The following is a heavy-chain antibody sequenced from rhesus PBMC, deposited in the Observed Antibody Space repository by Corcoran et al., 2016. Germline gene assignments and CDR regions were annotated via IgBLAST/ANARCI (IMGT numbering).Heavy chain of an antibody. Sequence: QVQLQESGPGLVKPSETLSLTCAVSGGSISDSYRWSWIRQPPGKGLEWIGYIYGSSTSTNYNPSLKCRVTISKDTSKNQFSLKLSAVTAADTAVYYCARESWAFDFWGQGLRVTVSS. CDR3: ARESWAFDF. V-gene: IGHV4S10*01. J-gene: IGHJ3*01. CDR2: IYGSSTST. CDR1: GGSISDSYR.